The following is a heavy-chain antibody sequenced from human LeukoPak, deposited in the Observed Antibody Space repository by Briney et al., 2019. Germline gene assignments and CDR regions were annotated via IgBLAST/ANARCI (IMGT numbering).Heavy chain of an antibody. Sequence: GGSLRLSCAASGFTVSSNYMSWVRQAPGKGLEWVSVIYSGGSTYYADSVKGRFTISRHNSKNTLYLQMNSLRAEDTAVYYCAKAKGPSMVRGSFDYWGQGTLVTVSS. CDR3: AKAKGPSMVRGSFDY. CDR2: IYSGGST. J-gene: IGHJ4*02. CDR1: GFTVSSNY. D-gene: IGHD3-10*01. V-gene: IGHV3-53*01.